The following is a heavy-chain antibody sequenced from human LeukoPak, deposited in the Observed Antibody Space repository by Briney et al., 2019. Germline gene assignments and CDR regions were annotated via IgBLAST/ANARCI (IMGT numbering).Heavy chain of an antibody. CDR2: IRSKANSYAT. J-gene: IGHJ6*02. CDR3: TRRGYSGYDNYYYYYGMDV. CDR1: GFTFSGSA. Sequence: GGSLRLSCAASGFTFSGSAMHWVRQASGKGREWVGRIRSKANSYATAYAALVKGRFTISRDDSKNTAYLQMNSLKTEDTAVYYCTRRGYSGYDNYYYYYGMDVWGQGTTVTVSS. V-gene: IGHV3-73*01. D-gene: IGHD5-12*01.